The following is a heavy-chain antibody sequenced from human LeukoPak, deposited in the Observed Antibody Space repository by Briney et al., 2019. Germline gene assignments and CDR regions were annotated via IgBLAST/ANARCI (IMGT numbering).Heavy chain of an antibody. Sequence: SVKVSRKASGGTFSSYTISWVRQAPGQGLEWMGRIIPILGIANYAQKFQGRVTITADKSTSTAYMELSSLRSEDTAVYYCAGSSEGSGVYYYVLDYWGQGTLVTVSS. J-gene: IGHJ4*02. CDR3: AGSSEGSGVYYYVLDY. CDR2: IIPILGIA. V-gene: IGHV1-69*02. D-gene: IGHD3-22*01. CDR1: GGTFSSYT.